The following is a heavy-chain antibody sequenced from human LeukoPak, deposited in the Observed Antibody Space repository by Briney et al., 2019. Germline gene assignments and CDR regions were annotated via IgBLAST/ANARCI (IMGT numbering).Heavy chain of an antibody. D-gene: IGHD2-2*01. CDR2: INPNSGGT. CDR3: ARDGGYCSSTSCPPEDY. J-gene: IGHJ4*02. CDR1: GYTFTGYY. Sequence: VASVKVSCKASGYTFTGYYMHWVRQAPGQGLEWMGWINPNSGGTNYAQKFQGRVTMTRDTSISTAYMELSRLRSDDTAVYYCARDGGYCSSTSCPPEDYWGQGTLVTVSS. V-gene: IGHV1-2*02.